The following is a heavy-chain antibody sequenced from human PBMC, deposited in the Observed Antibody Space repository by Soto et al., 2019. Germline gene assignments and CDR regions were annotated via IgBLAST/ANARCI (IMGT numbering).Heavy chain of an antibody. CDR2: ISTYSGDT. CDR1: GYTYTSYG. V-gene: IGHV1-18*01. CDR3: ARDSIRGTRFFDF. J-gene: IGHJ4*02. D-gene: IGHD3-10*01. Sequence: ASVKVSCKSSGYTYTSYGISWERQAPGQGLKWMGWISTYSGDTIYAQNLQGRVTMTKDTSTESADMERRGLTSDDTDVYDGARDSIRGTRFFDFRCQGTLVTDSS.